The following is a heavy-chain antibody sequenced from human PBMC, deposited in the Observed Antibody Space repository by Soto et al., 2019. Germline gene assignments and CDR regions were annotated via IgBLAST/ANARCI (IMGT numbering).Heavy chain of an antibody. D-gene: IGHD6-6*01. V-gene: IGHV1-46*01. J-gene: IGHJ6*02. CDR2: ISPRDGGT. CDR3: ARGRLFSSSSRGLGYYGMDD. Sequence: QVQLVQSGAEVTKPGASVKISCKASGYTFTNYYMHWVRQAPGQEPAWMGIISPRDGGTSNAQKFQGRLTMTADTSTSTFYMKLSSLTSEDTAVYYCARGRLFSSSSRGLGYYGMDDWGHGTTVTVSS. CDR1: GYTFTNYY.